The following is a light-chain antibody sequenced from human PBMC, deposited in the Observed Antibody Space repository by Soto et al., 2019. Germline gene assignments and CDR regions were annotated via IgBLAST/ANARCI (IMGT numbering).Light chain of an antibody. Sequence: QSVLTQPPLASVTPGQGVTISCSGSTSNVGSNYVYWYQQLPGTAPKLLISTNNQRTSGVPDRFSGSKSGTSASLAISGLRSDDEANYFCATWDDSLNGFYVLGTGTKPTVL. CDR3: ATWDDSLNGFYV. CDR2: TNN. V-gene: IGLV1-47*01. J-gene: IGLJ1*01. CDR1: TSNVGSNY.